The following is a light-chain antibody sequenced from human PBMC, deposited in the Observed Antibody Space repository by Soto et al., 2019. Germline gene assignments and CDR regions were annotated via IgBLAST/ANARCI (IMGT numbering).Light chain of an antibody. J-gene: IGLJ1*01. CDR1: SSDVGSYNY. V-gene: IGLV2-14*03. Sequence: QSALAQPASVSGSPGQSITIFCTGTSSDVGSYNYVSWYQQHPGRAPKLMIYDVTNRPSGVSNLFSGSKSVSTACLTISRLQADDEADYFCTSYTTSSTYVFGAGTKVTVL. CDR3: TSYTTSSTYV. CDR2: DVT.